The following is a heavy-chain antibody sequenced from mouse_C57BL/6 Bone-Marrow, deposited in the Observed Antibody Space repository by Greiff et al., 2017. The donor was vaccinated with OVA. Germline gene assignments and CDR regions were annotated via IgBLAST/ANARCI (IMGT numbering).Heavy chain of an antibody. J-gene: IGHJ3*01. D-gene: IGHD1-1*01. V-gene: IGHV1-80*01. CDR3: ARNYGSSSFAY. CDR1: GYAFSSYW. CDR2: IYPGDGDT. Sequence: VQLQQSGAELVKPGASVKISCKASGYAFSSYWTNWVKQRPGKGLEWIGQIYPGDGDTNYNGKFKGKATLTADKSSSTAYMQRSSLTSEDSAVYFCARNYGSSSFAYWGQGTLVTVSA.